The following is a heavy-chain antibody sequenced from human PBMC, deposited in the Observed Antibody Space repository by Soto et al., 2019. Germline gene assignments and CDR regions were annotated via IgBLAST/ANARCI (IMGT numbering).Heavy chain of an antibody. CDR1: GFTVSTNY. D-gene: IGHD3-16*02. CDR2: MYSGGST. J-gene: IGHJ3*02. V-gene: IGHV3-53*01. Sequence: EVQLVESGGGLIQPGGSLRLSCGASGFTVSTNYMSWVRQAPGKGLEWVSHMYSGGSTYYADSVKGRFTISRDYSTNTLYLQMNALRAEDTAVYYCARCLGDLSLSDFDIWGQGTLVTVSS. CDR3: ARCLGDLSLSDFDI.